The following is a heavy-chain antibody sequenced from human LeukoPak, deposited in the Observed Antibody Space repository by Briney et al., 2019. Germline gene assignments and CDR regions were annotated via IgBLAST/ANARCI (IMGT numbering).Heavy chain of an antibody. J-gene: IGHJ5*02. D-gene: IGHD3-22*01. CDR1: GLTFSSYW. CDR2: INSDGSST. V-gene: IGHV3-74*01. CDR3: VRVLSGSWDWFDP. Sequence: QPGGSLRLSCAASGLTFSSYWMHWVRQAPGKGLVWVSRINSDGSSTSYADSVKGRFTISRDNAKNTLYLQMNSLRAEDTALYHCVRVLSGSWDWFDPWGQGTLVTVSS.